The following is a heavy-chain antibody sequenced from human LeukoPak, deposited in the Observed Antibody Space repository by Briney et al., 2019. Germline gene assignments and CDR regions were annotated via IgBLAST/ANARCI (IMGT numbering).Heavy chain of an antibody. CDR3: HHIATPGNFDY. CDR1: GFTFSRYA. V-gene: IGHV3-23*01. D-gene: IGHD6-13*01. CDR2: ISGSGGAT. J-gene: IGHJ4*02. Sequence: GGSLRLSCAASGFTFSRYAMSWVRQAPGKGLEWVSGISGSGGATYYADSVKGRFTISRDNSKNTLYLQMHSLRAEDTAVYYYHHIATPGNFDYWGEGTLVTVSS.